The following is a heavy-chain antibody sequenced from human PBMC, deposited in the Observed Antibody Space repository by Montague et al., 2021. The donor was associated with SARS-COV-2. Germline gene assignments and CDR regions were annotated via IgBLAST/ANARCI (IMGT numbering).Heavy chain of an antibody. CDR3: VREGRSSAYAMDY. D-gene: IGHD3-22*01. CDR1: GASMSGPY. CDR2: IYSSGST. J-gene: IGHJ4*02. Sequence: SETLSLTCTVSGASMSGPYWGWVRQPPGKGPEWIGNIYSSGSTHYNPSLKSRATISVDTSKSQFSLRLTSVTAADTAVYYCVREGRSSAYAMDYWGRGTLVTVSS. V-gene: IGHV4-59*11.